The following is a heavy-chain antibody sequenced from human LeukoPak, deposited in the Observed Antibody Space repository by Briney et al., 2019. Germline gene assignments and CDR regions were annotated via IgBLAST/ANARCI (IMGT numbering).Heavy chain of an antibody. D-gene: IGHD1-26*01. CDR1: GFTFRDYY. Sequence: PGGSLRLSCAASGFTFRDYYMDWVRRAPGKGLEWVGRSRNEANSYTTEYAASVKGRFTISRDGSRDSVYLQMNSLRNEDTAVYYCARAISGNPRYFDCWGQGTLVAVSS. CDR2: SRNEANSYTT. V-gene: IGHV3-72*01. CDR3: ARAISGNPRYFDC. J-gene: IGHJ4*02.